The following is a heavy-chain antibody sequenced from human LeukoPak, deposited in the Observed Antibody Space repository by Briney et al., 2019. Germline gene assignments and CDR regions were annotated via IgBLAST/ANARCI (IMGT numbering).Heavy chain of an antibody. CDR1: GFTFSSYA. D-gene: IGHD3-10*02. J-gene: IGHJ4*02. CDR2: ISGSGGST. CDR3: AKDPGSRHVRGVRSFDY. V-gene: IGHV3-23*01. Sequence: PGGSLRLSCAASGFTFSSYAMSWVRQAPGKGLEWVSAISGSGGSTYYADSVKGRFTISRDNSKNTLYLQMNSLRAEDTAVYYCAKDPGSRHVRGVRSFDYWGQGTLVTVSS.